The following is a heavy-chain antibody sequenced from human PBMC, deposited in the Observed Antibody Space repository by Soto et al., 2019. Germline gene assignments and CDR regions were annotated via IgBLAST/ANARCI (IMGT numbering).Heavy chain of an antibody. J-gene: IGHJ4*02. V-gene: IGHV3-23*01. CDR3: AKIAAAGTRDPHFDY. CDR1: GFTFSSYA. D-gene: IGHD6-13*01. CDR2: ISGSGGST. Sequence: PVGSLGLSCADSGFTFSSYAMSWVRQAPGKGLEWVSAISGSGGSTYYADSVKGRFTISRDNSKNTLYLQMNSLRAEDTAVYYCAKIAAAGTRDPHFDYWGQGTLVTVSS.